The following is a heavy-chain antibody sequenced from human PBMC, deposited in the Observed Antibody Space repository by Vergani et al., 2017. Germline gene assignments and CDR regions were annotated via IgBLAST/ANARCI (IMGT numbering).Heavy chain of an antibody. CDR2: ISSSSSYI. CDR1: GFTFSSYS. J-gene: IGHJ4*02. V-gene: IGHV3-21*01. D-gene: IGHD5-18*01. Sequence: EVQLVESGGGLVKPGGSLRLSCAASGFTFSSYSMNWVRQAPGKGLEWVSSISSSSSYIYYADSVKGRFTISRDNAKNSLYLQMNSLRAEVTAVYYCARDVKPSPRIQLWSSQGDYWGQGTLVTVSS. CDR3: ARDVKPSPRIQLWSSQGDY.